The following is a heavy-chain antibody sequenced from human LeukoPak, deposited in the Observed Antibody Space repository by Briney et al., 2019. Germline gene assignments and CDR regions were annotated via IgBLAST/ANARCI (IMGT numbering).Heavy chain of an antibody. V-gene: IGHV3-9*01. J-gene: IGHJ4*02. Sequence: GGSLRLSCAASGFTFDDYAMHWVRQAPGKGLEWVSGISWNSGSIGYADSVKGRFTISRDNAKNSLYLQMNSLRAEDTAVYYCARGLGNAYFDYWGQGTLVTVSS. D-gene: IGHD1-1*01. CDR3: ARGLGNAYFDY. CDR1: GFTFDDYA. CDR2: ISWNSGSI.